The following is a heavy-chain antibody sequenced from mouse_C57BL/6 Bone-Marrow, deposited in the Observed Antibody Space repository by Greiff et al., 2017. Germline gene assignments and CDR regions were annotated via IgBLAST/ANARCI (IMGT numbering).Heavy chain of an antibody. Sequence: QVQLQQPGAELVKPGASVKLSCKASGYTFTSYWMHWVKQRPGQGLEWIGMIHPNSGSTNYNEKFKSKATLTVDKSSSTAYMQLSSLTAEDSAVYYCARCDYDYDGYWGKGTTLTVSS. CDR3: ARCDYDYDGY. J-gene: IGHJ2*01. CDR2: IHPNSGST. CDR1: GYTFTSYW. D-gene: IGHD2-4*01. V-gene: IGHV1-64*01.